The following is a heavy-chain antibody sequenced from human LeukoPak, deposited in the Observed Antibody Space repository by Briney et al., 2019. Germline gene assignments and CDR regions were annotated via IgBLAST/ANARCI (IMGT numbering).Heavy chain of an antibody. V-gene: IGHV3-23*01. CDR2: ISGSVGST. J-gene: IGHJ4*02. CDR1: GFTFSTYA. Sequence: GGSLRLSCAASGFTFSTYAVTWVRQAPGKGLEWVSSISGSVGSTYYADSVKGRFTISRDNSKNTLDLQMNSLRAEDTAVFYCAKATRHNTGCLDYWGQGTLVTVSS. D-gene: IGHD6-19*01. CDR3: AKATRHNTGCLDY.